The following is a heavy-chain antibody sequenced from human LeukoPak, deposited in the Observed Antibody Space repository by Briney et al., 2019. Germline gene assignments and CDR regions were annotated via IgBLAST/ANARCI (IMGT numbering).Heavy chain of an antibody. CDR3: VKDRSYYYDSSGNWGFDY. CDR2: ISSNGGST. D-gene: IGHD3-22*01. V-gene: IGHV3-64D*09. J-gene: IGHJ4*02. CDR1: GFTFSSYA. Sequence: PGGSLRLSCAASGFTFSSYAMHWVRQAPGKGLEYVSAISSNGGSTYYADSVKGRFTISRDNSKNTLYLQMSSLRAEDTAVYYCVKDRSYYYDSSGNWGFDYWGQGTLVTVSS.